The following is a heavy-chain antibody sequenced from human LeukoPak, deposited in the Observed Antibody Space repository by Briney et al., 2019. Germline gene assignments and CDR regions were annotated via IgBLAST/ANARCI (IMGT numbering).Heavy chain of an antibody. D-gene: IGHD5-18*01. V-gene: IGHV1-2*02. J-gene: IGHJ4*02. Sequence: GASVKVSCKASGYTFTGYYMHWVRQAPGQGLEWMGWINPNSGGTNYAQKFQGRVTMTRDTPISTAYMELSRLRSDDTAVYYCARVFVRGYSYGFAYWGQGTLVTVSS. CDR3: ARVFVRGYSYGFAY. CDR1: GYTFTGYY. CDR2: INPNSGGT.